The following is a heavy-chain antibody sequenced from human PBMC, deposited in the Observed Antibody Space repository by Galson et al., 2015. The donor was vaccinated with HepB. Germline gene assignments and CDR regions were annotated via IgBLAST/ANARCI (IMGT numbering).Heavy chain of an antibody. CDR1: GFTFSNFW. CDR3: ARDVGWYYFDY. J-gene: IGHJ4*02. V-gene: IGHV3-7*01. CDR2: ISQDGSEK. D-gene: IGHD6-19*01. Sequence: SLRPSCATSGFTFSNFWMNWVRQAPGKGLEWVASISQDGSEKYYVDSLKGRFTISRDNAKTSLSLQMNSLRVEDTAVYYCARDVGWYYFDYWGQGTLVTVSS.